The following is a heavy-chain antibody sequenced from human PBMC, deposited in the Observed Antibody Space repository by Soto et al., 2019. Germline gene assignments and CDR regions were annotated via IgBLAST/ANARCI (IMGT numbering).Heavy chain of an antibody. CDR3: ARFRGTAILDY. Sequence: ASETLSLTCAVSGGSITSGGYSWSWIRQSPGKGLEWIGYLYHTGNTYYNPSLETRVTISVDRSKNQFSLELTSVTAADTAVYYCARFRGTAILDYWGQGTLVTVSS. CDR1: GGSITSGGYS. V-gene: IGHV4-30-2*06. CDR2: LYHTGNT. D-gene: IGHD2-21*02. J-gene: IGHJ4*02.